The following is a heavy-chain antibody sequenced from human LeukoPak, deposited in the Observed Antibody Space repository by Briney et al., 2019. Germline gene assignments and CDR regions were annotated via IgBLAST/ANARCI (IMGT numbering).Heavy chain of an antibody. D-gene: IGHD2-2*01. CDR2: IYTSGTT. J-gene: IGHJ4*02. V-gene: IGHV4-4*07. Sequence: SETLSLTCTVSGGSISSYNWSWIRQSAGKGLEWIGRIYTSGTTAYNPSVESRLTMSVDTSKNVVSLKLTSVTAADTALYYCARDPLQCTSTTCYGGFDYWGQGILVTVSS. CDR3: ARDPLQCTSTTCYGGFDY. CDR1: GGSISSYN.